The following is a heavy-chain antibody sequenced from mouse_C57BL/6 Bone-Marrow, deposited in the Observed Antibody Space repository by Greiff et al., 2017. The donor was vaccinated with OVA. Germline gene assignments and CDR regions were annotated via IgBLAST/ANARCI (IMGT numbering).Heavy chain of an antibody. Sequence: DVHLVESGPGLVKPSQSLSLTCSVTGYSITSGYYWNWIRQFPGNKLEWMGYISYDGSNNYNPSLKNRISITRDTSKNQFFLKLNSVTTEDTATYYCARDLLWYNWYFDVWGTGTTVTVSS. CDR2: ISYDGSN. D-gene: IGHD2-1*01. V-gene: IGHV3-6*01. CDR1: GYSITSGYY. J-gene: IGHJ1*03. CDR3: ARDLLWYNWYFDV.